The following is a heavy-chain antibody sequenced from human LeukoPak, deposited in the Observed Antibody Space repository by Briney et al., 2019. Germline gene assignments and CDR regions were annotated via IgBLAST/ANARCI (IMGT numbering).Heavy chain of an antibody. CDR3: ARDLSVPADYYDISARGYFDY. CDR2: IIPIFGTA. CDR1: GGTFSSYA. Sequence: SVKVSCKASGGTFSSYAISWVRQAPGQGLEWMGGIIPIFGTANYAQKFQGRVTITTDESTSTAYMELSSLRSEDTAVYYCARDLSVPADYYDISARGYFDYWGQGTLVTVSS. D-gene: IGHD3-22*01. V-gene: IGHV1-69*05. J-gene: IGHJ4*02.